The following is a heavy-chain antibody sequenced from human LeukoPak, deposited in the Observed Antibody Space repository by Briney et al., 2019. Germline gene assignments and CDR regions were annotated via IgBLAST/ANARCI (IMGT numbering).Heavy chain of an antibody. D-gene: IGHD5-24*01. CDR3: ARDRSRDGYTYYYYYGMDV. CDR2: IYYSGST. V-gene: IGHV4-31*03. Sequence: SETLSLTCTVSGGSISSGGYYWSWIRQHPGKGLEWIGYIYYSGSTYYNPSLKSRVTISVDTSMNQFSLKLSSVTAADTAVYYCARDRSRDGYTYYYYYGMDVWGQGTTVTVSS. J-gene: IGHJ6*02. CDR1: GGSISSGGYY.